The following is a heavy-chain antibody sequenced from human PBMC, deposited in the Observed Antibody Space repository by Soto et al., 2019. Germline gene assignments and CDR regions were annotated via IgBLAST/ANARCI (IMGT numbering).Heavy chain of an antibody. Sequence: QVQLQQWGAGLLKPSETLSLTCAVYGGSFSGYYWSWIRQPPGKGLEWIGEINHSGSTNYNPSLKSRATISVDTSKNQFSLKLSSVTAADTAVYYCASRRHSSGYYYYFDYWGQGTLVTVSS. CDR3: ASRRHSSGYYYYFDY. J-gene: IGHJ4*02. D-gene: IGHD3-22*01. V-gene: IGHV4-34*01. CDR2: INHSGST. CDR1: GGSFSGYY.